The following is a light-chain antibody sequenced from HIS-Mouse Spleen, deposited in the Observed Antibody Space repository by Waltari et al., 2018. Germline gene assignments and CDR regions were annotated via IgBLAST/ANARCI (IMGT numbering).Light chain of an antibody. Sequence: DIQMTQSPSTLSASVGDRVTITFRASQSISSWLAWYQQKPGKAPKLLIYKASSLESGVPSRFSGSGSGTEFTLTISSLQPDDFATYYCQQYNSYSPGYTFGQGTKLEIK. V-gene: IGKV1-5*03. CDR2: KAS. J-gene: IGKJ2*01. CDR1: QSISSW. CDR3: QQYNSYSPGYT.